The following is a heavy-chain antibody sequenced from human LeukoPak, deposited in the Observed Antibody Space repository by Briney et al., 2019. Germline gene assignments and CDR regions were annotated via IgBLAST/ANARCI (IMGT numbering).Heavy chain of an antibody. CDR2: IWYDGTKK. D-gene: IGHD2/OR15-2a*01. CDR3: ARDGCSTTSCFDS. Sequence: GGSLRLSCAASGFIFSDYGFHWVRQAPGKGLEWVALIWYDGTKKYYADFVKGRFTISRDDSKNTLDLQMNSLRAVDTAVYYCARDGCSTTSCFDSWGQGTLVTASS. CDR1: GFIFSDYG. V-gene: IGHV3-33*01. J-gene: IGHJ4*02.